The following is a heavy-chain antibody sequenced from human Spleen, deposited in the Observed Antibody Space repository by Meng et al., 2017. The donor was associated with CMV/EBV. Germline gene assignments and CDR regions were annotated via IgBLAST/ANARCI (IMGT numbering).Heavy chain of an antibody. CDR2: IYRGDYI. D-gene: IGHD4-23*01. J-gene: IGHJ4*02. V-gene: IGHV3-53*01. Sequence: GGSLRLSCAASGFTVSRNYMSWFRQAPGKGLEWVSVIYRGDYIYYADSVKGRFTISRDNTKNTVYLQMNSLRAEDTAVYYCARDRVTSYYFDYWGQGTLVTVSS. CDR1: GFTVSRNY. CDR3: ARDRVTSYYFDY.